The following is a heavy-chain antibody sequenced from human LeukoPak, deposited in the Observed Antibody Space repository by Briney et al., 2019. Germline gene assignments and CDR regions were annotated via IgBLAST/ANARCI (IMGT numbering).Heavy chain of an antibody. J-gene: IGHJ4*02. Sequence: SETLSLTCAVYGGSFSGYYWSWIRQPPGKGLEWIGEINHSGSTNYNPSLKSRVTISVDTPKNQFSLKLSSVTAAGTAVYYCARQIIRNSKLSLDYWGQGTLVTVSS. CDR2: INHSGST. V-gene: IGHV4-34*01. CDR3: ARQIIRNSKLSLDY. D-gene: IGHD1-14*01. CDR1: GGSFSGYY.